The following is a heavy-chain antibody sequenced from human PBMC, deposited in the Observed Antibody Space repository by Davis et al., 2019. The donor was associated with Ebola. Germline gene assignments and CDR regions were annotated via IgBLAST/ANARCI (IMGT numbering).Heavy chain of an antibody. Sequence: PGGSLRLSCAASGFTFSGSAMHWVRQASGKGLEWVGRIRSKANSYVTAYAASVKGRFTISRDDSKNTAYLQMNSLKTEDTAVYYCTSTYSSGRTHSGDYWGQGTLVTVSS. CDR3: TSTYSSGRTHSGDY. V-gene: IGHV3-73*01. J-gene: IGHJ4*02. CDR1: GFTFSGSA. CDR2: IRSKANSYVT. D-gene: IGHD6-19*01.